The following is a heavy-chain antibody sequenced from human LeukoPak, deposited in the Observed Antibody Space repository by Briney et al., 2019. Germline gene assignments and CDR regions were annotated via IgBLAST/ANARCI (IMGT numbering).Heavy chain of an antibody. CDR1: GYTFSRYG. CDR2: IWYDGSNK. Sequence: GRSLRLSCAASGYTFSRYGMHWVRQAPGKGLEWVAVIWYDGSNKYYADSVKGRFTISRDNSKNTLYLQVNSLRAEDTAVYYCARDDVAVTGALDFWGQGTLVTVSS. CDR3: ARDDVAVTGALDF. D-gene: IGHD6-19*01. J-gene: IGHJ4*02. V-gene: IGHV3-33*01.